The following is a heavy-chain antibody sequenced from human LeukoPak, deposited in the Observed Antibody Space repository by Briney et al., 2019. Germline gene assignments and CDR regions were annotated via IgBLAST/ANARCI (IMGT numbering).Heavy chain of an antibody. D-gene: IGHD4-17*01. V-gene: IGHV3-30*02. J-gene: IGHJ4*02. Sequence: GGSLRLSCAASGFTFSSYGMHWVRQAPGKGLEWVAFIRYDGSNKYYADSVKGRFTISRDNSKNTLYLQMNSLRAEDTAEYYCAKDMGYGDYGGLDYWGQGTLVTVSS. CDR2: IRYDGSNK. CDR1: GFTFSSYG. CDR3: AKDMGYGDYGGLDY.